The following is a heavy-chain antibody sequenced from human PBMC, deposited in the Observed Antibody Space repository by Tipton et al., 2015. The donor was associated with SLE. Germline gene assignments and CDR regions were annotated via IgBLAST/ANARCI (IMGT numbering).Heavy chain of an antibody. CDR3: ARDRGYCSTTSCYFDY. V-gene: IGHV4-38-2*02. CDR1: GYSITSTYY. D-gene: IGHD2-2*01. J-gene: IGHJ4*02. Sequence: TLSLTCSVSGYSITSTYYWAWIRQPPGKGLEWIGSIHHTGNSFYNPSLKSRVTMSIDTSRNQFSLKLTSVTGADTAVYYCARDRGYCSTTSCYFDYWGQGTLVTVSS. CDR2: IHHTGNS.